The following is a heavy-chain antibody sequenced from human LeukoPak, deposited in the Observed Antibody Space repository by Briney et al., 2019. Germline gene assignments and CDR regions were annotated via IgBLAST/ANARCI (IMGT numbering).Heavy chain of an antibody. Sequence: GGSLRLSCAASGFSFSVYWMHWVRQAPGKGPVWVSSISSSSSYIYYADSVKGRFTISRDDSKNTLYLQMNSLKTEDTAVYYCTTDPIYYYDSSGYPFDYWGQGTLVTVSS. V-gene: IGHV3-21*03. CDR1: GFSFSVYW. CDR3: TTDPIYYYDSSGYPFDY. D-gene: IGHD3-22*01. CDR2: ISSSSSYI. J-gene: IGHJ4*02.